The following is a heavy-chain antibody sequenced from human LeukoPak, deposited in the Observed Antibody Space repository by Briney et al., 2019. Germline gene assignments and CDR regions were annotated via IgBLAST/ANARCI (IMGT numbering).Heavy chain of an antibody. D-gene: IGHD3-10*01. CDR2: IYYTGNI. V-gene: IGHV4-28*05. CDR1: GSSIASRNW. J-gene: IGHJ4*02. CDR3: ARKTDAKSYYPD. Sequence: SDTLSLTCSVSGSSIASRNWWGWIRQPPGKGLEWIGYIYYTGNIYYSPSLKSRVTMSVDTSKNQFSLSLSSVTAVDTAVYYCARKTDAKSYYPDWGQGTLVTVSS.